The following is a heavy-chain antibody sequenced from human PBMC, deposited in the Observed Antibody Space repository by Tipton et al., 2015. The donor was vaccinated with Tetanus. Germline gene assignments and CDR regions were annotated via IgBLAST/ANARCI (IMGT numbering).Heavy chain of an antibody. CDR3: ARRRTTTALANYFDS. V-gene: IGHV5-51*01. CDR2: AYPGDSTT. D-gene: IGHD1-1*01. CDR1: GYNFTVYY. J-gene: IGHJ4*02. Sequence: QLVQSGAEVKKPGESLQISCKGSGYNFTVYYIGWVRQMPGKGLEWMGIAYPGDSTTKYSPSFQGQVTISADRSITTAYLRWSSLKASDTAIYYCARRRTTTALANYFDSWGQGTQVTVSS.